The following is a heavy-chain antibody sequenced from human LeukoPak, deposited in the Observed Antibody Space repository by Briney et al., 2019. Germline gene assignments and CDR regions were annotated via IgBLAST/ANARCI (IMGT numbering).Heavy chain of an antibody. CDR3: AKDRELTGEYYFDY. CDR1: GFTLCSYA. J-gene: IGHJ4*02. V-gene: IGHV3-23*01. D-gene: IGHD3-9*01. CDR2: ISGSGGST. Sequence: GGCLSLSCAASGFTLCSYAMSGVREASGKGLEWGSAISGSGGSTYYTDSVKGRFTISRDSSKNTLYLHMNSLRAEATAVYYCAKDRELTGEYYFDYWGQGTLVTVSS.